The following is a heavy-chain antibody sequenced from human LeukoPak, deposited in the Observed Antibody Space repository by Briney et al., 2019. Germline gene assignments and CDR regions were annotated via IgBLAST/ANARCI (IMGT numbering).Heavy chain of an antibody. D-gene: IGHD3-22*01. CDR2: INHSGST. J-gene: IGHJ4*02. CDR3: ARGPTYYYDSSGYYPFDY. V-gene: IGHV4-34*01. Sequence: SETLSLTCAVYGGSFSGYYWSWIRQPPGKGLEWIGEINHSGSTNYNPSLKNRVTISLDTSKNQFSLKLSSVTAADTAVYYCARGPTYYYDSSGYYPFDYWGQGTLVTVSS. CDR1: GGSFSGYY.